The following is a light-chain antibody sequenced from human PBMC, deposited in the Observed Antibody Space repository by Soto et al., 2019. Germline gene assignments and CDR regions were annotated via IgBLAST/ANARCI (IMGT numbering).Light chain of an antibody. CDR3: QQYNNWPPAWT. CDR2: GAS. Sequence: EIMMTQSPATLSVSPGEGATLSCRASQRISSNLAWYQQKPGQSPRLLIYGASTRATGIPARFSGSGSGTQFTLTISSLQSEDFAVYYCQQYNNWPPAWTFGQGTKVDIK. V-gene: IGKV3-15*01. CDR1: QRISSN. J-gene: IGKJ1*01.